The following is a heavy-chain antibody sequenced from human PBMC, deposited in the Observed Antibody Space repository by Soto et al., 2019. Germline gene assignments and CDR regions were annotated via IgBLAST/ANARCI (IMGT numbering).Heavy chain of an antibody. V-gene: IGHV3-30*18. D-gene: IGHD1-1*01. CDR3: ANRPSWIDAGFDY. CDR2: ISYDGSNK. CDR1: GFTFSIYG. Sequence: PGGSLRLSCAASGFTFSIYGMQWVRHAPGKGLEWVAVISYDGSNKYYADSVKGRFTISRDNSKNTLYLQMNSLRAEDTAVYYCANRPSWIDAGFDYWGQGTLVTVSS. J-gene: IGHJ4*02.